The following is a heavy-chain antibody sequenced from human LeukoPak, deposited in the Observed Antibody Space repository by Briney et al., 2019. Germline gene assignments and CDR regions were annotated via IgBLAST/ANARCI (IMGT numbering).Heavy chain of an antibody. Sequence: GGSLRLSCAASGFTFSSYGMHWVRQAPGKGLEWVAVISYDGSNKYYADSVKGRFTISRDNSKNTLYLQMNSLRAEDTAVYYCAKELYYYDSSGYYSPGGAFDIWGQGTMVTVSS. V-gene: IGHV3-30*18. J-gene: IGHJ3*02. CDR1: GFTFSSYG. CDR3: AKELYYYDSSGYYSPGGAFDI. CDR2: ISYDGSNK. D-gene: IGHD3-22*01.